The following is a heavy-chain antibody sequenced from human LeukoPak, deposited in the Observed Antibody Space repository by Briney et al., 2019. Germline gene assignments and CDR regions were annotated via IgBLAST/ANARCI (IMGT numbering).Heavy chain of an antibody. J-gene: IGHJ3*02. CDR2: ISSSGSTI. Sequence: AGGSLRLSCAASGFTFSDYYMSWIRQAPGKGLEWVSYISSSGSTIYYADSVKGRFTISRDNAKNSLYLQMNSLRAEDTAVYYCARVKDSSGWFYDAFDIWGQGTMVTVSS. CDR3: ARVKDSSGWFYDAFDI. D-gene: IGHD6-19*01. V-gene: IGHV3-11*04. CDR1: GFTFSDYY.